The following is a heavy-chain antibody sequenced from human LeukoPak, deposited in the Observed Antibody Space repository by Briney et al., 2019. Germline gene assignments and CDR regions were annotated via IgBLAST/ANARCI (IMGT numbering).Heavy chain of an antibody. CDR1: GGSISSSSYY. Sequence: SETLSLTCTVSGGSISSSSYYWGWIRQPPGKGLEWIGSIYYSGSTYYNPSLKSRVTISVDTSKNQFSLKLSSVTAADTAVYYCARDSRDYVWGSYREDRRVFDPWGQGTLVTVSS. V-gene: IGHV4-39*07. J-gene: IGHJ5*02. CDR2: IYYSGST. CDR3: ARDSRDYVWGSYREDRRVFDP. D-gene: IGHD3-16*02.